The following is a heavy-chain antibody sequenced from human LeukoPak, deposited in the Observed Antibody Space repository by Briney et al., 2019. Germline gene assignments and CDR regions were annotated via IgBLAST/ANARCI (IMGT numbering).Heavy chain of an antibody. CDR1: GGSFSGYY. D-gene: IGHD2-15*01. CDR3: ARRRPIAVVVAAWFDP. V-gene: IGHV4-34*01. CDR2: INHSGST. Sequence: SETLSLTCAVYGGSFSGYYWSWIRQPPGKGLEWIGEINHSGSTNYNPSLKSRVTISVDTSKNQFSLKLSSVTAADTAVYYCARRRPIAVVVAAWFDPWGQGTLVTVSS. J-gene: IGHJ5*02.